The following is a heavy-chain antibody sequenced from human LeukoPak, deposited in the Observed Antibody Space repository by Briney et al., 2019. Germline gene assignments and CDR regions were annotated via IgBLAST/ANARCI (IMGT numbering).Heavy chain of an antibody. D-gene: IGHD3-22*01. CDR2: INPSGGST. CDR1: GYTFTSYY. CDR3: AGDSSGYNTFDY. V-gene: IGHV1-46*03. J-gene: IGHJ4*02. Sequence: ASVKVPCKASGYTFTSYYMHWVRQAPGQGLEWMGIINPSGGSTSYAQKSQGKVTMTRDTSTSTVYMELSSLRSEDTAVYYCAGDSSGYNTFDYWGQGTLVTVSS.